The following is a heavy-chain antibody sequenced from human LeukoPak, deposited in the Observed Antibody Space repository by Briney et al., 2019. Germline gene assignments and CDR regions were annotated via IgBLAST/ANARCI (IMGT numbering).Heavy chain of an antibody. J-gene: IGHJ4*02. Sequence: SETRSLTCTVSCDSIGGFYWSGVRQPPGNGLEYIGYVYNNKLNYNPALKSRVTISADASKNQFYLRLSAVTAADPAASYCARLPALWGPGTLVTVSS. CDR1: CDSIGGFY. D-gene: IGHD2-2*01. V-gene: IGHV4-59*01. CDR2: VYNNKL. CDR3: ARLPAL.